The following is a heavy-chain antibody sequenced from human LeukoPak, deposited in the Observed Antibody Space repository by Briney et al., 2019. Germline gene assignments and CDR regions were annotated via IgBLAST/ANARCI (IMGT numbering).Heavy chain of an antibody. CDR3: ARGIPYSSRLDY. J-gene: IGHJ4*02. Sequence: SETLSPTCTVSGYSISSGYYWGWIRQPPGKGLEWIGSIYHSGRTFYNPSLKSRVTISVDTSKNQFSLKLSSVTAADTAVYYCARGIPYSSRLDYWGQGTLVTVSS. CDR2: IYHSGRT. D-gene: IGHD6-13*01. CDR1: GYSISSGYY. V-gene: IGHV4-38-2*02.